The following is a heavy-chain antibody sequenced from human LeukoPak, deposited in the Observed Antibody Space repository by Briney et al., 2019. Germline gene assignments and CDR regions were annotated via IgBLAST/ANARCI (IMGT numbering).Heavy chain of an antibody. J-gene: IGHJ6*02. V-gene: IGHV3-21*01. CDR3: ARELRYAYDVLTGYCEYYYYFGLDV. D-gene: IGHD3-9*01. CDR2: NSSGSTYT. CDR1: GFTFRDYS. Sequence: GGSLRLSCAASGFTFRDYSMTGVREAPGKGLEWGSSNSSGSTYTYYADAVKGRFTISRDNAKNSLFLQMNSLRAEDTAVYYCARELRYAYDVLTGYCEYYYYFGLDVWGQGITVTVSS.